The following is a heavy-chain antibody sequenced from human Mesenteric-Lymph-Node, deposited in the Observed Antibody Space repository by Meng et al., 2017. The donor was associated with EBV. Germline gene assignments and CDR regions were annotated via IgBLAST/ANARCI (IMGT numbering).Heavy chain of an antibody. D-gene: IGHD5-18*01. Sequence: VDLQDCGAVLSLPSRTLSLTCAAYGASVIGHYGGWMRQPPGKGLEWIGEIDPTGNTKYIPSLKSRVTISLDTSRNQLSLKLTSVTAADTAVYYCSIWDTGALQNYWGPGTLVTVSS. CDR1: GASVIGHY. CDR2: IDPTGNT. J-gene: IGHJ4*02. CDR3: SIWDTGALQNY. V-gene: IGHV4-34*01.